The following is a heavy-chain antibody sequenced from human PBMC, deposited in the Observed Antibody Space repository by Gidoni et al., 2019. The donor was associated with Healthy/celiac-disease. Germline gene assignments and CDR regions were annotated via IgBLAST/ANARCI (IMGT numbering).Heavy chain of an antibody. CDR2: IWYDGSKK. D-gene: IGHD3-22*01. J-gene: IGHJ4*02. V-gene: IGHV3-33*01. CDR3: ARGLPAYYDSSGYADFDY. CDR1: GFTFSSYG. Sequence: VQLVASGGCVVQPGRSLRLSCAASGFTFSSYGMHWVRQAPGKGLEWVAVIWYDGSKKYYADSVKGRFTISRDNSKNTLYLQRNSLRAEDTAVYYCARGLPAYYDSSGYADFDYWGQGTLVTVSS.